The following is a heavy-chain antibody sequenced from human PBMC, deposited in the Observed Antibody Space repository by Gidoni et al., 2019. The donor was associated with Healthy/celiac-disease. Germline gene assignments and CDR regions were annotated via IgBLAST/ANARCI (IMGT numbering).Heavy chain of an antibody. CDR1: GSSISSGYY. CDR2: IYHSGST. Sequence: QVQLPESGPGLVKPSETLSRTCAVSGSSISSGYYWGWIRQPPGKGLEWIGSIYHSGSTYYNPSLKSRVTISVDTSKNQFSLKLSSVTAADTAVYYCASGIVVVPAAMVGYYYGMDVWGQGTTGHRLL. D-gene: IGHD2-2*01. V-gene: IGHV4-38-2*01. CDR3: ASGIVVVPAAMVGYYYGMDV. J-gene: IGHJ6*02.